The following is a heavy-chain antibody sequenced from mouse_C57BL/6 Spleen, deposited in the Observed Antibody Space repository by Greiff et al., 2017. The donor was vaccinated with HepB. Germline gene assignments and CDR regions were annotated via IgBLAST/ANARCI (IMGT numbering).Heavy chain of an antibody. CDR2: IHPNSGST. CDR3: ARSAGSRYYYAMDY. V-gene: IGHV1-64*01. D-gene: IGHD1-1*01. J-gene: IGHJ4*01. Sequence: QVQLKQPGAELVKPGASVKLSCKASGYTFTSYWMHWVKQRPGQGLEWIGMIHPNSGSTNYNEKFKSKATLTVDKSSSTAYMQLSSLTSEDSAVYSCARSAGSRYYYAMDYWGQGTSVTVSS. CDR1: GYTFTSYW.